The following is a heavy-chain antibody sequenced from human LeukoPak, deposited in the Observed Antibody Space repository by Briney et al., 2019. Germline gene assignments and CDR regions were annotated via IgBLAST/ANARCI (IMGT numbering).Heavy chain of an antibody. V-gene: IGHV3-64*01. CDR3: AKDYGYSSSWLDY. Sequence: GGSLRLSCVASGFTFTSYTIYWVRQAPGKGLEYVSAISGDGDNTFYANSVKGRFTISRDNSKNTLYLQMGSLRAEDTALYYCAKDYGYSSSWLDYWGQGTLVTVSS. J-gene: IGHJ4*02. CDR2: ISGDGDNT. D-gene: IGHD6-13*01. CDR1: GFTFTSYT.